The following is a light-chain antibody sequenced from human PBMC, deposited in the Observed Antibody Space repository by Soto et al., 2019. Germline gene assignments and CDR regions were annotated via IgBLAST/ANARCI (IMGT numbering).Light chain of an antibody. J-gene: IGKJ1*01. Sequence: EIVMTQSPATLSVCPGEGATLSCRVSQSIISNLAWYQQRPGQAPRLLIYGASTRATGIPARFSGSGSGTDFTLTISRLEPEDFAVYYCQFYGDPSKTFGQGTKVDIK. CDR3: QFYGDPSKT. CDR1: QSIISN. CDR2: GAS. V-gene: IGKV3-15*01.